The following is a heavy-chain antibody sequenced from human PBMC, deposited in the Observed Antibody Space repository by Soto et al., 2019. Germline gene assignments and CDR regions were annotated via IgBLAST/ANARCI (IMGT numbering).Heavy chain of an antibody. CDR2: IIPIFGTA. CDR3: ARLDYYDSSAERWFDP. Sequence: SVKVSCKASGGTFSSYAISWVRQAPGQGLEWMGGIIPIFGTANYAQKFQGRVTITADESTSTAYMELSSLRSEDTAVYYCARLDYYDSSAERWFDPWGQGTLVTVSS. D-gene: IGHD3-22*01. V-gene: IGHV1-69*13. CDR1: GGTFSSYA. J-gene: IGHJ5*02.